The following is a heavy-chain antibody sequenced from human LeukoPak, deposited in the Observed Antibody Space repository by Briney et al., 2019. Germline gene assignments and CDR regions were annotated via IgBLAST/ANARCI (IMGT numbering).Heavy chain of an antibody. CDR2: ITGGGDKI. CDR3: AKDVASPDSSGWLHDAFDI. Sequence: PGGSLRLSCAASGFTSSSFPMSWVRQAPGKGLEWVSAITGGGDKIFYADSVKGRFTISRDNSKNTLYLQMNTLRAEDRAVYYCAKDVASPDSSGWLHDAFDIWGQGTMVTVSS. CDR1: GFTSSSFP. D-gene: IGHD6-19*01. J-gene: IGHJ3*02. V-gene: IGHV3-23*01.